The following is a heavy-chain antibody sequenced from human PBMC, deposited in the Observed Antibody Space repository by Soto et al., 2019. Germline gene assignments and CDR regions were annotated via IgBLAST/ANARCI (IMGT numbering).Heavy chain of an antibody. V-gene: IGHV1-69*06. CDR2: IIPIFGTA. D-gene: IGHD2-8*01. CDR1: GGTFSSYA. Sequence: GASVKVSCKASGGTFSSYAISWVRQAPRQGLEWMGGIIPIFGTANYAQKFQGRVTITAEKSTSTAYMELSSLRSEDTAVYYCARGGVCTNGVCPRYYYYGMDVWGQGTTVTVSS. CDR3: ARGGVCTNGVCPRYYYYGMDV. J-gene: IGHJ6*02.